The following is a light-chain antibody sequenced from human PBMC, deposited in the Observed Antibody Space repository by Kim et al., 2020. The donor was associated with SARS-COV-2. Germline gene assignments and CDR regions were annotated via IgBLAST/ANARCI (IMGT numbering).Light chain of an antibody. Sequence: GQRVTISCSGSSSNIGSNYVYWYQQLPGTAPKLLIYRNKLRPSGVPGRFSGSKSGTSASLAISGLRSEDEADYYCAAWDDSLSGVVFGGGTQLTVL. CDR1: SSNIGSNY. CDR3: AAWDDSLSGVV. J-gene: IGLJ2*01. V-gene: IGLV1-47*01. CDR2: RNK.